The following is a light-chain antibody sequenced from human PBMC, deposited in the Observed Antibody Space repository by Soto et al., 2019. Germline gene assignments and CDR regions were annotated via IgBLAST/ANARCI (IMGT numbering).Light chain of an antibody. CDR2: DAS. CDR3: QQYHIYSGT. CDR1: QSISTW. Sequence: DIQMTQSPSSLSASVGDRVSITCRASQSISTWLAWYQQQPGGAPRLLIYDASSLQSGVPSRFSGNGSGTEFTLTISSLQPDDFATYYCQQYHIYSGTFGQGTKVEIK. J-gene: IGKJ1*01. V-gene: IGKV1-5*01.